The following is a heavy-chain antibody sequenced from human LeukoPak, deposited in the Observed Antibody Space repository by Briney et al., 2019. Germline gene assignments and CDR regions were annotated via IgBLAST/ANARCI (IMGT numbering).Heavy chain of an antibody. CDR3: ARDGRDGYNFDY. D-gene: IGHD5-24*01. Sequence: PGGSLRLSCAASGFTFSSYEMNWVRQAPGKGLEWVSYISSSGSTIYYADSVKGRFTISRDNAKNSLYLQMNSLRAEDAAVYYCARDGRDGYNFDYWGQGTLVTVSS. J-gene: IGHJ4*02. CDR2: ISSSGSTI. CDR1: GFTFSSYE. V-gene: IGHV3-48*03.